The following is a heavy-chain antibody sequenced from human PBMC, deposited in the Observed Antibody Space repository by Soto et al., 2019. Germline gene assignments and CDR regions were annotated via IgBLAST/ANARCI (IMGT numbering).Heavy chain of an antibody. Sequence: QVQLVESGGGVVQPGRSLRLSCAAYGFTFSSYGMHWVRQTPGKGLEWVAVISYDGSNKYYADSVKGRFTISRDNSKNTLYLQMNSLRAEDTAVYYCAKDRGAAVDYWGQGTLVTVSS. CDR2: ISYDGSNK. J-gene: IGHJ4*02. CDR3: AKDRGAAVDY. V-gene: IGHV3-30*18. CDR1: GFTFSSYG. D-gene: IGHD3-10*01.